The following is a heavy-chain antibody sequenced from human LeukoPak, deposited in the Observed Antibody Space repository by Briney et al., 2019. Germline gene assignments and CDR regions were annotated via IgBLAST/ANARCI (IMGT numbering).Heavy chain of an antibody. CDR3: AREIVVVVAAIYYYYYGMDV. Sequence: PGRSLRLSCAASGFTFSSYGMHWVRQAPGKGLEWVAVIWYDGSDKYYADSVKGRFTISRDNSKNTLYLQMNSLRAEDTAVYYCAREIVVVVAAIYYYYYGMDVWGQGTTVTVSS. J-gene: IGHJ6*02. V-gene: IGHV3-33*01. CDR2: IWYDGSDK. D-gene: IGHD2-15*01. CDR1: GFTFSSYG.